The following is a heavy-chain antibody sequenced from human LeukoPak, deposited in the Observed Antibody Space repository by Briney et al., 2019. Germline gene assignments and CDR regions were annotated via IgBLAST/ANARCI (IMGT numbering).Heavy chain of an antibody. CDR3: ARGRGYCSGGSCYFDP. V-gene: IGHV4-34*01. CDR2: INHSGST. D-gene: IGHD2-15*01. J-gene: IGHJ5*02. CDR1: GGSFSGYY. Sequence: SETLSLTCAVYGGSFSGYYWSWIRQPPGKGLEWIGEINHSGSTNYNPSLKSRVTISVDTSKNQFSPKLSSVTAADTAVYYCARGRGYCSGGSCYFDPWGQGTLVTVSS.